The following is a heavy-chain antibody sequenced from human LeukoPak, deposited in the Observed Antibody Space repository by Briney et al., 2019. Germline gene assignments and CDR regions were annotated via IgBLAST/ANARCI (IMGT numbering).Heavy chain of an antibody. J-gene: IGHJ4*02. V-gene: IGHV5-51*01. Sequence: GEPLKISCKGSGYGFTSYWIGWVRQMPGKGLEWMGIIHPGDSDTRYSPPFQGQVTISADKSISTAYLQWSSLKASDTAMYYCARHSEAWFGELTWGQGTLVTVSS. D-gene: IGHD3-10*01. CDR2: IHPGDSDT. CDR3: ARHSEAWFGELT. CDR1: GYGFTSYW.